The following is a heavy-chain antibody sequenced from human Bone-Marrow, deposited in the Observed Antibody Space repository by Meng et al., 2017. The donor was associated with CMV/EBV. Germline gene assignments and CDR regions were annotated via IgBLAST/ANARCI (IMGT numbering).Heavy chain of an antibody. Sequence: VESGAVVGPPWGSLRLSCAASGFTFDDYAMHWVRQAPGKGLEWVSLISWDGGSTYYADSVKGRFTISRDNSKNSLYLQMNSLRAEDTALYYCAKDIAPYCGGDCYAPDYWGQGTLVTVSS. V-gene: IGHV3-43D*04. J-gene: IGHJ4*02. CDR3: AKDIAPYCGGDCYAPDY. CDR2: ISWDGGST. D-gene: IGHD2-21*02. CDR1: GFTFDDYA.